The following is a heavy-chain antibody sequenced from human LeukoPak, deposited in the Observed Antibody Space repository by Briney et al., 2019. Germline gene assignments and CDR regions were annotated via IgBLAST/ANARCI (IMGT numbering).Heavy chain of an antibody. CDR1: GVTFEDYY. Sequence: PGGSLRLSCKGSGVTFEDYYLSWIRQAPGKGLEWISYISSTGGDKFYADPVKGRVIISRDNAMNSVYMEMNDLTAEDTAFYYCARGENGSFDRWGQGTLVIVSS. J-gene: IGHJ4*02. CDR3: ARGENGSFDR. D-gene: IGHD5-24*01. V-gene: IGHV3-11*01. CDR2: ISSTGGDK.